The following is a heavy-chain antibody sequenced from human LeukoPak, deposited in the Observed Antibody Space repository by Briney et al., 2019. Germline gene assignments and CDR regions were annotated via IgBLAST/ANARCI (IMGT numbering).Heavy chain of an antibody. CDR3: AKDPAAPGTAEYFQH. V-gene: IGHV3-23*01. D-gene: IGHD6-13*01. J-gene: IGHJ1*01. CDR2: ISGSGGSA. CDR1: GFTFSNYA. Sequence: PGGSLRLSCAASGFTFSNYAMSWVRQAPGKGLEWVSVISGSGGSAYYADSVRGRFTISRDNAKNTVYLQMNSPRAEDTAVYYCAKDPAAPGTAEYFQHWGQGTLVTVSS.